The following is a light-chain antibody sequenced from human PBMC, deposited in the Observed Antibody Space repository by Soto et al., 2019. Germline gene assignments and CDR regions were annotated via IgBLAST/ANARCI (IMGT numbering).Light chain of an antibody. CDR3: SSYTSSGTRDVV. V-gene: IGLV2-14*01. CDR2: EVS. J-gene: IGLJ2*01. Sequence: QSALTQPASVSGSPGQSITISCTGTSSDVGGYNYVSWYQQHPGKAPKLMIYEVSNRPSGVSNRFSGSKSGNTASLTISGLQAEDEADYYCSSYTSSGTRDVVLGGGTKVTVL. CDR1: SSDVGGYNY.